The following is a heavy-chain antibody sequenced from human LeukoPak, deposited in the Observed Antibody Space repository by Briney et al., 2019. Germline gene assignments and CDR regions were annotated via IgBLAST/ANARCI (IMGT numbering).Heavy chain of an antibody. CDR2: IYYTGTT. D-gene: IGHD2-2*01. V-gene: IGHV4-59*08. J-gene: IGHJ4*02. CDR1: GGSISTYY. Sequence: SETLSLTCTVSGGSISTYYWSWIRQPPGKGLEWIGYIYYTGTTNYNPSLKSRVTISVDTSRNQFSLKLGSVTAADTAVYYCARHGALDYRSTSSFDYWGQGTLVTVSS. CDR3: ARHGALDYRSTSSFDY.